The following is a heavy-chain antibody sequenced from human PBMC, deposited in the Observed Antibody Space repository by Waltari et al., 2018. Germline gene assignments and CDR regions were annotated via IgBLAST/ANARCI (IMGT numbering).Heavy chain of an antibody. CDR1: GFSLSTSGMC. CDR3: ARIRPGSGQKAFDY. J-gene: IGHJ4*02. CDR2: IDWDDDK. V-gene: IGHV2-70*01. Sequence: QVTLRESGPALVKPTQTLTLTCTFSGFSLSTSGMCVSWLRQPPGKALEWLALIDWDDDKYYSTSLKTRLTISKDTSKNQVVLTMTNMDPVDTATYYCARIRPGSGQKAFDYWGQGTLVTVSS. D-gene: IGHD2-15*01.